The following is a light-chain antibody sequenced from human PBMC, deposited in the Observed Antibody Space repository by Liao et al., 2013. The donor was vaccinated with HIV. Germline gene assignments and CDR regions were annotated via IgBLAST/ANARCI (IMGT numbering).Light chain of an antibody. CDR3: QAWDRNTAI. CDR1: NIGGRR. Sequence: SYVLTQPSLVSVAPGKTARIICGGDNIGGRRVHWYQQKPGRAPLLVMYYDSSRPAGIPERFSGSNSGNTATLTISGTQPTDEADYYCQAWDRNTAIFGGGTKLTVL. CDR2: YDS. J-gene: IGLJ2*01. V-gene: IGLV3-21*01.